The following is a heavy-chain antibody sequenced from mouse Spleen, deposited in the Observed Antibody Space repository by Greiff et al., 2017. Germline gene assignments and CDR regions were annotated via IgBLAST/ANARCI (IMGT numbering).Heavy chain of an antibody. D-gene: IGHD1-1*01. J-gene: IGHJ2*01. CDR3: ARTESSNYYGSSYFDY. CDR2: ISSGSSTI. Sequence: EVKLVESGGGLVKPGGSLKLSCAASGFTFSDYGMHWVRQAPEKGLEWVAYISSGSSTIYYADTVKGRFTISRDNAKNTLFLQMTSLRSEDTAMYHCARTESSNYYGSSYFDYWGQGTTLTVSS. V-gene: IGHV5-17*01. CDR1: GFTFSDYG.